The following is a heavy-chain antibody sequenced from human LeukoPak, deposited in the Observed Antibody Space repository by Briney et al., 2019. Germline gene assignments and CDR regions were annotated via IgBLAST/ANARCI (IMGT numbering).Heavy chain of an antibody. Sequence: PGGSLRLSCAASGFTFSSYAMHWVRQAPGKGLEWVAVISFVGSNKYYADSVKGRFTISRDNSKNTLYLQMNSLRAEDTAVYYCARDSVSSWRYYYYYYGMDVWGQGTTVTVSS. J-gene: IGHJ6*02. CDR2: ISFVGSNK. V-gene: IGHV3-30-3*01. CDR1: GFTFSSYA. D-gene: IGHD6-13*01. CDR3: ARDSVSSWRYYYYYYGMDV.